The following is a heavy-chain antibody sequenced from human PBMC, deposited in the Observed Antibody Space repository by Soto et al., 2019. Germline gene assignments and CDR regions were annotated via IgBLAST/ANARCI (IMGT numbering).Heavy chain of an antibody. CDR1: GFTFRNYA. Sequence: DVQLLESGGGLVQPGVSLRLPCAASGFTFRNYAMGWVRQAPGKGLEGVSSISGSSTYIYYVDSLKGRLTISRKNAKNALYQEKNSRRAEDTAVYYCARDPTDLWEPDQYFQHWGQGTLVTVSS. D-gene: IGHD1-26*01. J-gene: IGHJ1*01. CDR2: ISGSSTYI. V-gene: IGHV3-21*01. CDR3: ARDPTDLWEPDQYFQH.